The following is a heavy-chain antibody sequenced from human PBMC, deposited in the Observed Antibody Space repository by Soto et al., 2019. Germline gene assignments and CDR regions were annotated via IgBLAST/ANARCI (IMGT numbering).Heavy chain of an antibody. V-gene: IGHV4-30-4*01. Sequence: SETLSLTCTVSGGSISSGDYYWSWIRQPPGKGLEWIGYIYYSGSTYYNPSLKSRVTISVDTSKNQFSLKLSSVTAADTAVYYCARDRPEYDRVWLLPPCDYWGQGTLVTVSS. CDR2: IYYSGST. CDR1: GGSISSGDYY. J-gene: IGHJ4*02. CDR3: ARDRPEYDRVWLLPPCDY. D-gene: IGHD3-22*01.